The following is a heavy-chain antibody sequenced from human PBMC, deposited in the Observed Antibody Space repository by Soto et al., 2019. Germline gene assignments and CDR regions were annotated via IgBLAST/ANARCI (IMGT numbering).Heavy chain of an antibody. D-gene: IGHD2-21*01. CDR3: ARFNIAIDAFDI. J-gene: IGHJ3*02. CDR2: INHSGST. CDR1: GGSFSGYY. Sequence: SETLSLTCAVYGGSFSGYYWSWIRQPPGKGLEWIGEINHSGSTNYNPSLKSRVTISVDTSKNQFSLKLSSVTAADTAVYYCARFNIAIDAFDIWGQGTMVTVS. V-gene: IGHV4-34*01.